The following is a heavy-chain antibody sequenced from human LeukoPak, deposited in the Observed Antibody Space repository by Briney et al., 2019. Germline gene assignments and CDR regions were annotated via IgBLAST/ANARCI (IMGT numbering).Heavy chain of an antibody. CDR3: ARLYYDILTGYSEADY. CDR1: GYTFTGYY. CDR2: INPNSGGT. V-gene: IGHV1-2*02. J-gene: IGHJ4*02. D-gene: IGHD3-9*01. Sequence: ASVKVSCKASGYTFTGYYMHWVRQAPGQGLEWMGWINPNSGGTNYAQKLQGRVTMTTDTSTSTAYMELRSLRSDDTAVYYCARLYYDILTGYSEADYWGQGTLVTVSS.